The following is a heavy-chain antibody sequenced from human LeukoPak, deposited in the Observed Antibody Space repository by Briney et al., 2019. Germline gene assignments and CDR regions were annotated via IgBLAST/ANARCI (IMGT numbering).Heavy chain of an antibody. CDR1: GGSICSYY. Sequence: SETLSLTCTVSGGSICSYYWSWIRQPPGKGLERIGYIYHSGSTNYNPSLKSRVSMSVDTSKNQFSLKLSYVTAADTAVYYCARDLGYCSTISCYTWFDPWGQGSLVTVSS. CDR2: IYHSGST. D-gene: IGHD2-2*02. J-gene: IGHJ5*02. V-gene: IGHV4-59*01. CDR3: ARDLGYCSTISCYTWFDP.